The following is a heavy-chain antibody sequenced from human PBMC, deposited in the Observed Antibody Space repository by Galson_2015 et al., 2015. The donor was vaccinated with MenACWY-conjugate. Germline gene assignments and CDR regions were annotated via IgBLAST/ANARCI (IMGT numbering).Heavy chain of an antibody. D-gene: IGHD5-18*01. V-gene: IGHV3-7*03. J-gene: IGHJ4*02. CDR1: GFTLSFYW. CDR3: ARENSYNYAYAIDN. CDR2: IKKDASEI. Sequence: SLRLSCAASGFTLSFYWMTWVRHAPGKGLEWVANIKKDASEIHYVDSVKGRFTISRDNAKNSVFLQMNSLRAEDTAVYYCARENSYNYAYAIDNWCQGTLVTVSS.